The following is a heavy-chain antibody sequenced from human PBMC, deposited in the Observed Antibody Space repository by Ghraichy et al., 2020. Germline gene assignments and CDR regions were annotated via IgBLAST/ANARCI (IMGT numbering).Heavy chain of an antibody. V-gene: IGHV3-74*01. J-gene: IGHJ5*01. D-gene: IGHD3-16*01. CDR1: GFTFSSHW. Sequence: GGSLRLSCAASGFTFSSHWMHWVRQVPGKGLVWVSRINYDGRSTIYADSVKGRFTVSRDNAKNTLYLQMNSLGAEDTAVYYCARGMIAFGGVTDSWGQGTLVTVSS. CDR3: ARGMIAFGGVTDS. CDR2: INYDGRST.